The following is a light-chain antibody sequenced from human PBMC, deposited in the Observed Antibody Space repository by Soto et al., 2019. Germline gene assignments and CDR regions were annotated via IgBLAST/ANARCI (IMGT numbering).Light chain of an antibody. CDR3: QQYANSPPWT. Sequence: EIVLTQSPGTLSLSPGERATLSCRASQSVSNNYLAWYQQKPGQAPRLPIYGASSRATGIPDRFSGGGSGTDFTLTISRLEPEDFAVYYCQQYANSPPWTFGQGTKVDIK. V-gene: IGKV3-20*01. CDR1: QSVSNNY. J-gene: IGKJ1*01. CDR2: GAS.